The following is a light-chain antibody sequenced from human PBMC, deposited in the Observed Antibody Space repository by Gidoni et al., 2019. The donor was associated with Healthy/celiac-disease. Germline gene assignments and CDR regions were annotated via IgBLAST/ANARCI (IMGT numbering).Light chain of an antibody. J-gene: IGKJ2*01. Sequence: VFTQSPATLSLSPGERATLSCRASQSVSSYLAWYQQKPGQAPRLLIYDASNRATGSPARFSGSGSGTDFTLTISSLEPEDFAVYYCQQRSNWPLYTFXXXTKLEIK. CDR2: DAS. CDR3: QQRSNWPLYT. V-gene: IGKV3-11*01. CDR1: QSVSSY.